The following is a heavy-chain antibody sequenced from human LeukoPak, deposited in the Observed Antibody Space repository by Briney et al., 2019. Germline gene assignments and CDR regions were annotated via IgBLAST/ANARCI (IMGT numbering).Heavy chain of an antibody. D-gene: IGHD3-16*01. J-gene: IGHJ6*03. V-gene: IGHV3-21*01. Sequence: GGSLRLSCAASGFTFSSYSMNWVRQAPGKGLEWVSSISSSSSYIYYADSVKGRFTISRDNAKNSLYLQMNSLRAEDTAVYYCARGVYDYVWGSLPYNYYYMDVWGKGTTVTVSS. CDR3: ARGVYDYVWGSLPYNYYYMDV. CDR1: GFTFSSYS. CDR2: ISSSSSYI.